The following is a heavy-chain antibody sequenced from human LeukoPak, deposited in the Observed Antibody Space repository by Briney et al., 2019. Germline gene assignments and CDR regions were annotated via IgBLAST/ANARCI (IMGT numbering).Heavy chain of an antibody. Sequence: SRITSDGRTTTYADSVKGRFTISRDNAKNTLFLQMNSLRAEDTAVYYCARIDSSGYASVYWGQGTLVTVSS. V-gene: IGHV3-74*01. D-gene: IGHD3-22*01. J-gene: IGHJ4*02. CDR3: ARIDSSGYASVY. CDR2: ITSDGRTT.